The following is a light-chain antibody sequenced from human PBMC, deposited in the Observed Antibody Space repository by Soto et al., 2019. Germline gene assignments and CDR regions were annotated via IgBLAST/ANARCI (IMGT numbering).Light chain of an antibody. CDR2: AAS. CDR1: QVISSW. CDR3: QQADSFPT. Sequence: DIRRAPSAASLSAYVGDRVTITCRASQVISSWLVWYQQKPGKAPKLLIYAASSLQSGVPSRFSGSGSGTDFTLTISSLQPEDFATYYCQQADSFPTFAGGTKVDIK. J-gene: IGKJ4*01. V-gene: IGKV1D-12*01.